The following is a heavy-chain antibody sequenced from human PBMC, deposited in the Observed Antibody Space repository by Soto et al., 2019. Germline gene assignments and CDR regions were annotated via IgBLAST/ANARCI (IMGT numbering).Heavy chain of an antibody. V-gene: IGHV4-30-4*02. Sequence: SETLSLTCTVSGESISSGGHFWTWIRQHPGKGLEWIGYIYPSGTTYYNPSLKSRLTMSLDTSQNQFSLKLNSVTAADTAVYFCARVPSPFDFYYAMDVWGQGTTVTVSS. CDR3: ARVPSPFDFYYAMDV. CDR2: IYPSGTT. J-gene: IGHJ6*02. CDR1: GESISSGGHF. D-gene: IGHD3-16*01.